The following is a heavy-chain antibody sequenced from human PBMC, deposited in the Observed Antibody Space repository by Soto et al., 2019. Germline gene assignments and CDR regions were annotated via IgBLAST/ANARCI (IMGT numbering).Heavy chain of an antibody. D-gene: IGHD5-18*01. J-gene: IGHJ6*02. Sequence: QVQLVQSGAEVKKPGSSVKVSCKASGGTFSSYAISWVRQAPGQGLEWMGGIIPIFGTANYAQKFQGRVTNTGDESTSPADMELSSLRSEDTGVYYCARGVDPETYYYGMDVWGQGTTVTVSS. V-gene: IGHV1-69*12. CDR1: GGTFSSYA. CDR2: IIPIFGTA. CDR3: ARGVDPETYYYGMDV.